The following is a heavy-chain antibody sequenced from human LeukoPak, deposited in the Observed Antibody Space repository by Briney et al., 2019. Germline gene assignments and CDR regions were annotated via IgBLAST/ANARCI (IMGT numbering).Heavy chain of an antibody. Sequence: GGSLRLSCAAAGFTFSSNGMHWVRQSPGKGLEWVALIWYDGSNEYYADSVKGRFTISKNTLYLQMNSLRVEDTAVYYCAGEGDRAATPIRRYFDHWGQGTLVTVSS. V-gene: IGHV3-33*01. CDR2: IWYDGSNE. J-gene: IGHJ4*02. CDR1: GFTFSSNG. CDR3: AGEGDRAATPIRRYFDH. D-gene: IGHD6-13*01.